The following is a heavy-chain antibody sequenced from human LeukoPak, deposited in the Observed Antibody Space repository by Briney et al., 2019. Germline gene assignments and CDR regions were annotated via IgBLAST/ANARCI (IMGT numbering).Heavy chain of an antibody. CDR3: ARGFPGYSSGWYVRNYYYYMDV. V-gene: IGHV4-34*01. Sequence: PSETLSLTCTVSGDSITRSHFSWIRQPPGKGLEWIGEINHSGSTNYNPSLKSRVTISVDTSKNQFSLKLSSVTAADTAVYYCARGFPGYSSGWYVRNYYYYMDVWGKGTTVTVSS. CDR2: INHSGST. J-gene: IGHJ6*03. CDR1: GDSITRSH. D-gene: IGHD6-19*01.